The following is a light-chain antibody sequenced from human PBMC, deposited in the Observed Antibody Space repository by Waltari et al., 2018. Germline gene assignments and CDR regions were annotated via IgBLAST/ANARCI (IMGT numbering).Light chain of an antibody. J-gene: IGKJ2*01. V-gene: IGKV3-11*01. Sequence: EIVLTQSPATLSLSPGERATLSCRASRSVSSYLAWYKQQPGQAPRLLIYDASNRATGIPARFSGSESGTDFTLTIGSLEPEDFAVYYCQQRSNWPPPMYTFGQGTKLEIK. CDR1: RSVSSY. CDR2: DAS. CDR3: QQRSNWPPPMYT.